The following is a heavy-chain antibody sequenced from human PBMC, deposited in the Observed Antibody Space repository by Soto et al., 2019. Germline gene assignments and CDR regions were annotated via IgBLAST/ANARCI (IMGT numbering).Heavy chain of an antibody. CDR3: ARRYCSDSYCSYFDY. V-gene: IGHV4-34*01. CDR2: INHSGFT. CDR1: GGSFTTYY. Sequence: QVQLHQWGAGLLKPSETLSLTCAVYGGSFTTYYWSWIRQSPGKGLEWIGEINHSGFTNYNPSLESRVTTSVDTSKNHFSLKLRSVTAADTAIYYCARRYCSDSYCSYFDYWGRGTLVSVSS. D-gene: IGHD2-15*01. J-gene: IGHJ4*02.